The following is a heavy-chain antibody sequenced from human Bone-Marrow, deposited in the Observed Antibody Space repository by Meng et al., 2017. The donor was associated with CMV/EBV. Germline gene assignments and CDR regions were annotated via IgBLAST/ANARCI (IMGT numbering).Heavy chain of an antibody. D-gene: IGHD6-6*01. CDR2: INWNGGST. CDR1: GFTFDDYG. CDR3: ARDRYGSSAHYYYYYGMDV. Sequence: GGSLRLSCAASGFTFDDYGMSWVRQAPGKGLEWVSGINWNGGSTGYADSVKGRSTISRDNSKNTLYLQMGSLRAEDTAVYYCARDRYGSSAHYYYYYGMDVWGQGTTVTVSS. V-gene: IGHV3-20*04. J-gene: IGHJ6*01.